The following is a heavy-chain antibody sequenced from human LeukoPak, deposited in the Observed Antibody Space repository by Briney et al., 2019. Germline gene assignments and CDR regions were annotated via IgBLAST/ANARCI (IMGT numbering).Heavy chain of an antibody. D-gene: IGHD3-10*01. Sequence: TGGSLRLSCAASGFTFNTYSMNWVRQAPGRGLEWVSAISSSTTYIYYADSGKGRFTISRDNATNSMYMQMNRLRYEDTAVSYYARGGLVRGVIRYFDYWGQGSLVTVSS. CDR1: GFTFNTYS. CDR2: ISSSTTYI. V-gene: IGHV3-21*03. CDR3: ARGGLVRGVIRYFDY. J-gene: IGHJ4*02.